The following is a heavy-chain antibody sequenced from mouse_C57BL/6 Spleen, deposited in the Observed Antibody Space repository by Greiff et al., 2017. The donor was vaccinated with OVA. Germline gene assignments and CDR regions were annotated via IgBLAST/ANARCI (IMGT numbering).Heavy chain of an antibody. CDR3: TSRGDYYGSSYVFAY. J-gene: IGHJ3*01. Sequence: DVQLVESGEGLVKPGGSLKLSCAASGFTFSSYAMSWVRQTPEKRLEWVAYISSGGDYIYYADTVKGRFTISRDNARNTLYLQMSSLKSEDTAMYYCTSRGDYYGSSYVFAYWGQGTLVTVSA. D-gene: IGHD1-1*01. CDR2: ISSGGDYI. CDR1: GFTFSSYA. V-gene: IGHV5-9-1*02.